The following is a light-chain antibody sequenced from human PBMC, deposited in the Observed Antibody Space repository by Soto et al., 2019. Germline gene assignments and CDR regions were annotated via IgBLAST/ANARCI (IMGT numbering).Light chain of an antibody. CDR2: GAS. V-gene: IGKV3-15*01. J-gene: IGKJ1*01. Sequence: VMTQAPATLSVSPGERATLSCRASQTINNNVAWYQLKDGQVPRLLIYGASTRATDVPARFSGSGSGTEFTLTISSLYSEDFAVYYCQQYNNWPPWTFGQGTKVDI. CDR1: QTINNN. CDR3: QQYNNWPPWT.